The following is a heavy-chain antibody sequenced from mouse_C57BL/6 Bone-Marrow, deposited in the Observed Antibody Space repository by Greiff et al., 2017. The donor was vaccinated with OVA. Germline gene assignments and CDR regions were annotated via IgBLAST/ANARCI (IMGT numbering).Heavy chain of an antibody. D-gene: IGHD3-1*01. V-gene: IGHV5-17*01. CDR1: GFTFSDYG. CDR3: ASGLLRYYFDY. J-gene: IGHJ2*01. Sequence: EVKVVESGGGLVKPGGSLKLSCAASGFTFSDYGMHWVRQAPEKGLECVAYISSGSSTIYYADTVKGRFTISRDNAKNTLFLQMTSLRSEDTAMYYCASGLLRYYFDYWGQGTTLTVSS. CDR2: ISSGSSTI.